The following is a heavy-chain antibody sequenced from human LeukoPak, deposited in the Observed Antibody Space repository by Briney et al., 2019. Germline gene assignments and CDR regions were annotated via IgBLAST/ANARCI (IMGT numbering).Heavy chain of an antibody. Sequence: WGSLRLSCAASGFSFSIYSLNWVRQPPGKGLELVSCISSGGTNIYYADSVRGRFTISRDNAKNSLYLQMNSLRAEDTAVYYCARVGGYCSSVSNCYGDYWGEGTLVTVSS. D-gene: IGHD2-2*03. V-gene: IGHV3-21*01. J-gene: IGHJ4*02. CDR2: ISSGGTNI. CDR3: ARVGGYCSSVSNCYGDY. CDR1: GFSFSIYS.